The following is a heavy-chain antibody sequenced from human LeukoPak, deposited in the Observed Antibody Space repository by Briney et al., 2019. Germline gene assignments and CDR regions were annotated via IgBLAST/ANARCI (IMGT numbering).Heavy chain of an antibody. CDR2: IYHSGST. J-gene: IGHJ4*02. Sequence: PSETLSLTCTVSGYSISSGYHWGWIRQPPGKGLEWIGSIYHSGSTYYNPSLKSRVTISVDTSKNQFSLKLRSVTAADTAVYYCARYEAVAGVFDYWGQGTLVTVSS. CDR1: GYSISSGYH. V-gene: IGHV4-38-2*02. CDR3: ARYEAVAGVFDY. D-gene: IGHD6-19*01.